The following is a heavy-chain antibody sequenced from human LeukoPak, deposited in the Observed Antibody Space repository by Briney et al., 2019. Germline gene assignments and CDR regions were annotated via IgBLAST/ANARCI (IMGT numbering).Heavy chain of an antibody. D-gene: IGHD3-3*01. CDR3: ARDENMGYYDFWSGYLGL. CDR2: IKQDGSEK. Sequence: GGSLRLSCAASGFTFSSYWMSWVRQAPGKGLEWVANIKQDGSEKYYVDSVKGRFTISRDNAKNSLYLQMNSLRAEDTAVYYCARDENMGYYDFWSGYLGLWGQGTLVTVSS. V-gene: IGHV3-7*01. J-gene: IGHJ4*02. CDR1: GFTFSSYW.